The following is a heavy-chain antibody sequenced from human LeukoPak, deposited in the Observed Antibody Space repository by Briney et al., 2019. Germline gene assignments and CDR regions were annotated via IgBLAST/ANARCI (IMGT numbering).Heavy chain of an antibody. CDR3: ARGVASGYETGGFDY. J-gene: IGHJ4*02. D-gene: IGHD5-12*01. CDR1: GGSISSGGYY. CDR2: IYYSGST. Sequence: PSQTPSLTCTVSGGSISSGGYYWSWIRQHPGKGLEWIGYIYYSGSTYYNPSLKSRVTISVDTSKNQFSLKLSSVTAADTAVYYCARGVASGYETGGFDYWGQGTLVTVSS. V-gene: IGHV4-31*03.